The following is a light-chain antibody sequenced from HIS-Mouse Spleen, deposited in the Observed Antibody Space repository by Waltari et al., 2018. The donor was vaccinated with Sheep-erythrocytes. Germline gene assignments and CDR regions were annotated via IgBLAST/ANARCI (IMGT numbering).Light chain of an antibody. V-gene: IGKV3-15*01. J-gene: IGKJ2*01. CDR2: GAS. CDR3: QQYNNWMYT. Sequence: EIVMTQSPATLSVSPVERAPLSCRASQSVSSTLAWYQQKPGQAPRLLIYGASTRATGIPARFSGSGSGTEFTLTISSMQSEDFAVYYCQQYNNWMYTFGQGTKL. CDR1: QSVSST.